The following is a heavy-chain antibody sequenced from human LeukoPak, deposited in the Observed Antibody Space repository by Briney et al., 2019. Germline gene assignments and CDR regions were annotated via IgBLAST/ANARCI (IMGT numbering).Heavy chain of an antibody. J-gene: IGHJ4*02. Sequence: PGGSLRLSCAASGFTFSSYAMTWVRQAPGKGLEWVSTISGSGGSTYYADSVKGRFTISRDNSKNTLYLQMNSLRAEDTAVYFRAKEGCSITSCSYFDYWGQGTLVTVSS. CDR2: ISGSGGST. CDR3: AKEGCSITSCSYFDY. D-gene: IGHD2-2*01. V-gene: IGHV3-23*01. CDR1: GFTFSSYA.